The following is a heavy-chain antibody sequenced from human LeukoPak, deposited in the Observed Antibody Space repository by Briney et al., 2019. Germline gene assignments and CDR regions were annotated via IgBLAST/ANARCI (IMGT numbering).Heavy chain of an antibody. V-gene: IGHV1-2*02. CDR1: RYTFTGYY. Sequence: ASVKVSCKASRYTFTGYYSHWVRQAPGQRLEWMGWINPNRGDTDYAQRFRGRVTMTRDTSISTAFMELRRLMSDATAIYSCARGSPLAATGSGLTSWGQGTLVTVSS. CDR2: INPNRGDT. J-gene: IGHJ5*02. D-gene: IGHD6-13*01. CDR3: ARGSPLAATGSGLTS.